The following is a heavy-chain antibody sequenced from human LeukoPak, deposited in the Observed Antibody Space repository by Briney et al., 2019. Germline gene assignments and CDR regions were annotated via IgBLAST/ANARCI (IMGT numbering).Heavy chain of an antibody. CDR2: IRFDGSDK. CDR3: AKSQQTGYSSGWYYFDY. J-gene: IGHJ4*02. D-gene: IGHD6-19*01. V-gene: IGHV3-30*02. Sequence: GGSLRLSCGASGFIFSSYGIHWVRQAPGKGLEWVAFIRFDGSDKYYVDSVKGRFTISRDNSKNTLYLQMNSLRAEDTAVYYCAKSQQTGYSSGWYYFDYWGQGTLVTVSS. CDR1: GFIFSSYG.